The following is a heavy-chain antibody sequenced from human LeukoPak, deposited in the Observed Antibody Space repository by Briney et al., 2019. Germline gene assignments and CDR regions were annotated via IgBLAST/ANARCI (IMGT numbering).Heavy chain of an antibody. Sequence: SETLSLTCTVSGGSISSYYWSWIRQPPGKGLEWIGYIYYSGSTNYNPSLKSRVTISVDTSRNQFSLKLSSVTAADTAVYYCARRGPLLLWFGGPRAFYMDVWGKGTTVTISS. D-gene: IGHD3-10*01. CDR2: IYYSGST. CDR3: ARRGPLLLWFGGPRAFYMDV. V-gene: IGHV4-59*12. CDR1: GGSISSYY. J-gene: IGHJ6*03.